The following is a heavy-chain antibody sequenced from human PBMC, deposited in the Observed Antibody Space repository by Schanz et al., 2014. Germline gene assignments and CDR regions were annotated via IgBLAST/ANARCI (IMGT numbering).Heavy chain of an antibody. D-gene: IGHD4-17*01. V-gene: IGHV3-21*01. CDR2: ISDSSSYI. Sequence: EVHLVESGGGLVKPGGSLRLSCGASGFTFSDYSMNWVRQAPGKGLEWVSSISDSSSYIYYADSVKGRFTISRDNSKNTLHLQMNSLRTEDTAVYYCAKAPYADYGYFHYWGQGTLVPVSS. CDR3: AKAPYADYGYFHY. CDR1: GFTFSDYS. J-gene: IGHJ4*02.